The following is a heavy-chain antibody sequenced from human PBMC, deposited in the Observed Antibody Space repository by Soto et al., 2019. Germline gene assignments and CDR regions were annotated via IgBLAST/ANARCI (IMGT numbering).Heavy chain of an antibody. CDR1: GFTFSSYG. J-gene: IGHJ4*02. V-gene: IGHV3-33*01. CDR2: IWYDGSNK. CDR3: AREGVYSSGWSEVDY. Sequence: GGSLRLSCAASGFTFSSYGMHWVRQAPGKGLEWVAVIWYDGSNKYYADSVKGRFTISRDNSKNTLYLQMNSLRAEDTAVYYCAREGVYSSGWSEVDYWGQGTLVTVSS. D-gene: IGHD6-19*01.